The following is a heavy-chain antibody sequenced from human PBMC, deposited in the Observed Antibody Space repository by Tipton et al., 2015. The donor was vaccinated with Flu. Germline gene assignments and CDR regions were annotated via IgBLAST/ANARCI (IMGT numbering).Heavy chain of an antibody. Sequence: TLSLTCTVSGDSITSSSFYWGWIRQPPGKGLEWIGSVSHSGSTSYNPSLKSRIVMSIDTSKSQFSLTLRSVTAADTAVYYCARGDALGSAVYWGPGTRVTVSS. J-gene: IGHJ4*02. CDR3: ARGDALGSAVY. CDR2: VSHSGST. D-gene: IGHD3-10*01. V-gene: IGHV4-39*07. CDR1: GDSITSSSFY.